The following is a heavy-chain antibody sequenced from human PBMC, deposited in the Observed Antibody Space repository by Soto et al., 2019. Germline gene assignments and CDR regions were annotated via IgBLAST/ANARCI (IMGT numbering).Heavy chain of an antibody. CDR3: APGSAFDI. D-gene: IGHD1-26*01. CDR2: ISSSSSYI. CDR1: GFTFSSYS. V-gene: IGHV3-21*01. J-gene: IGHJ3*02. Sequence: LRLSCAASGFTFSSYSMNWVRQAPGKGLEWVSSISSSSSYIYYADSVKGRFTTSRDNAKNSLYLQMNSLRAEDTAVYYCAPGSAFDIWGQGTMVTVSS.